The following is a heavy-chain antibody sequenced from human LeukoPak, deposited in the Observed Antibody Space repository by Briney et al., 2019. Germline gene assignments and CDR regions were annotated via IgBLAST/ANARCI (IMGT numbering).Heavy chain of an antibody. J-gene: IGHJ4*02. V-gene: IGHV3-23*01. CDR1: GFTFTSYA. Sequence: PGGSLGLSCAASGFTFTSYAMTWVRQAPGKGLEWGSAISGSGGSTYYADSVKGRFTISRDNSKNTLYLQMNSLRAEDTAIYYCAKDVFLLSGRGDDYWGQGTLVTVSS. CDR3: AKDVFLLSGRGDDY. CDR2: ISGSGGST. D-gene: IGHD2-15*01.